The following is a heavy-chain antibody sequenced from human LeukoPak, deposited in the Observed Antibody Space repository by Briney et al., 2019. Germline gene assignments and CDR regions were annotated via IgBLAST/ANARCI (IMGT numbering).Heavy chain of an antibody. J-gene: IGHJ4*02. D-gene: IGHD3-10*01. V-gene: IGHV3-49*04. Sequence: PGGSLRLSCTGSGFTFGDYVMSWVRQAPGKGLEWVAFIKSYTFGGTTEYAASVKGRFTLSRDESKSIAYLQMNSLKTEDTAVYYCTGSFGELTFFDNWGQGTLVTVSS. CDR1: GFTFGDYV. CDR2: IKSYTFGGTT. CDR3: TGSFGELTFFDN.